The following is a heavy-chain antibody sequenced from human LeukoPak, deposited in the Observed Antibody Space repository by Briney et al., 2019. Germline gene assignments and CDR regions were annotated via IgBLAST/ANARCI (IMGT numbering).Heavy chain of an antibody. D-gene: IGHD1-26*01. J-gene: IGHJ3*02. Sequence: PSETLSLTCTVSGGSITSNLHYWGWIRQPPGKGLEWIGYIYHSGSTYYNPSLKSRVTISVDRSKNQFSLKLSSVTAADTAVYYCARERYSGSYSDAFDIWGQGTMVTVSS. CDR1: GGSITSNLHY. CDR2: IYHSGST. V-gene: IGHV4-39*07. CDR3: ARERYSGSYSDAFDI.